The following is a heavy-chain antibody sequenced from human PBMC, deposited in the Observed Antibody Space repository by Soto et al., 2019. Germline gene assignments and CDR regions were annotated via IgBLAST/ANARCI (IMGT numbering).Heavy chain of an antibody. CDR2: IIPLVEMA. Sequence: QVQLVQSGPEVKKPGSSVKVSCTASGGTLTSYTINWVRQAPGQGLEWMGRIIPLVEMANYAQKFQGRITITANTSTSAPYMEPSSLRSEDTAVYYCARGDTSFDIWGRGTLITVSS. J-gene: IGHJ2*01. CDR3: ARGDTSFDI. V-gene: IGHV1-69*02. CDR1: GGTLTSYT. D-gene: IGHD3-10*01.